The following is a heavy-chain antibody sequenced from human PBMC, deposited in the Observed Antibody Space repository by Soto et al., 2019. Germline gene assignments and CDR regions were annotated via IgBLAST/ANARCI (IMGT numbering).Heavy chain of an antibody. V-gene: IGHV1-2*02. Sequence: QVQLVQSGAEVKKPGASVKVSCKASGYTFSDHYMHWVRQAPGQGLEWMGWINPKSGVTSYAQKFQGRVTMTRDTSISTAYMELSRLRSDDTAVYYCARVMGETIHFDYWGQGTPVTVSS. CDR3: ARVMGETIHFDY. CDR1: GYTFSDHY. CDR2: INPKSGVT. J-gene: IGHJ4*02. D-gene: IGHD2-8*01.